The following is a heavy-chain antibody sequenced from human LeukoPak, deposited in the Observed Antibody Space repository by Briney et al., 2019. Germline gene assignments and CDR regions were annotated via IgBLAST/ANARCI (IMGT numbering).Heavy chain of an antibody. V-gene: IGHV1-18*01. CDR1: GYTFTSYG. D-gene: IGHD1-26*01. Sequence: ASVKVSCKASGYTFTSYGISWVRQAPGQGLEWMGWISAYNGNTNHAQKLQGRVTMTADTSTSTAYMELRSLRSDDTAVYYCARHGIVGATSWFDPWGQGTLVTVSS. CDR2: ISAYNGNT. J-gene: IGHJ5*02. CDR3: ARHGIVGATSWFDP.